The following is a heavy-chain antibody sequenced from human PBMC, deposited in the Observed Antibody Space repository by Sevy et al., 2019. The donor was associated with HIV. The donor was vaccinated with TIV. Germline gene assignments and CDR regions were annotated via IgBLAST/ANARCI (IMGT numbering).Heavy chain of an antibody. CDR1: GYTFTNYG. D-gene: IGHD2-15*01. J-gene: IGHJ4*02. CDR2: ISAYNGNT. Sequence: ASVKVSCKASGYTFTNYGISWVRQAPGQGLEWMGWISAYNGNTNYAQRLQGRVTMTTDTSTNTAYMELRSLRSDDTAVYLCAKDRGYCSVGNCYSDSWGQGTLVTVSS. V-gene: IGHV1-18*04. CDR3: AKDRGYCSVGNCYSDS.